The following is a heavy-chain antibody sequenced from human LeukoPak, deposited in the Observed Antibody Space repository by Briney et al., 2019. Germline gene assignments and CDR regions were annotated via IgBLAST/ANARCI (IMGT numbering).Heavy chain of an antibody. CDR3: AKSPPTVTTSYLDY. CDR2: ISGTGGST. Sequence: PGGSLRLSCAASGFSFSSYGMSWVRQAPGKGLEWVSGISGTGGSTYYADSVKGRFTISRDNSKNSLYLQMHSLRAEDTALYYCAKSPPTVTTSYLDYWGQGTLVTVSS. CDR1: GFSFSSYG. V-gene: IGHV3-23*01. J-gene: IGHJ4*02. D-gene: IGHD4-17*01.